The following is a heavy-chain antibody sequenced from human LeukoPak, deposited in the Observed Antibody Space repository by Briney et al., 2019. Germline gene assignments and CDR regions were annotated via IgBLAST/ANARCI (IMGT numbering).Heavy chain of an antibody. J-gene: IGHJ3*02. CDR2: IYYSGST. V-gene: IGHV4-59*01. CDR3: ARAGRWEGRPHAFDI. CDR1: GFTFSDYY. D-gene: IGHD1-26*01. Sequence: GSLRLSCAAPGFTFSDYYMSWIRQPPGKGLEWIGYIYYSGSTNYNPSLKSRVTISVDTSKNQFSLKLSSVTAADTAVYYCARAGRWEGRPHAFDIWGQGTMVTVSS.